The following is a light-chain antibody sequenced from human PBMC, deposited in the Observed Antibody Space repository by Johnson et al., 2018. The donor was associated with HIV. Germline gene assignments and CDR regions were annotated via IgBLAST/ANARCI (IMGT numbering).Light chain of an antibody. CDR2: DNN. Sequence: QSVLTQPPSVSAAPGQRVTISCSGSSSNIGKNYVSWYQQLPGTAPKLLIYDNNKRPSRIPDRFSGSTSGTSATLGITGLQTGDEADYYCGTWDSSLSAYVFGTGTKVTVL. CDR3: GTWDSSLSAYV. CDR1: SSNIGKNY. V-gene: IGLV1-51*01. J-gene: IGLJ1*01.